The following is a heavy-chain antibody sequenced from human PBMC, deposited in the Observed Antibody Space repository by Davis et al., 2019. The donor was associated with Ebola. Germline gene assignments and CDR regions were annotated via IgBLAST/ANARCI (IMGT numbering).Heavy chain of an antibody. J-gene: IGHJ4*02. V-gene: IGHV1-69*04. CDR3: ARDWGPADY. CDR2: LITMPGIA. D-gene: IGHD3-16*01. CDR1: GGTFSTST. Sequence: AASVKVSCKASGGTFSTSTINWVRQAPGQGLEWMGRLITMPGIANYAQKFQGRVTITADKSTSTAYMELSSLRFEDTAVNYCARDWGPADYWGQGTLVTVSS.